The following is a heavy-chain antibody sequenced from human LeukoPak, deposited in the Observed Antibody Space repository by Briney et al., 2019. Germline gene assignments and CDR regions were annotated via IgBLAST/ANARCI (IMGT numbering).Heavy chain of an antibody. CDR2: MSVSGGTI. J-gene: IGHJ4*02. V-gene: IGHV3-11*01. CDR1: GFTFTDYY. CDR3: ARRPYDTSGLDY. D-gene: IGHD3-22*01. Sequence: PGGSLRLSCAASGFTFTDYYMSWIRQAPGKGLEWVSRMSVSGGTIYYADSVKARFTISRDNAKKSVYLQMNSLRAEDTAVYYCARRPYDTSGLDYWGQGTLVTVSS.